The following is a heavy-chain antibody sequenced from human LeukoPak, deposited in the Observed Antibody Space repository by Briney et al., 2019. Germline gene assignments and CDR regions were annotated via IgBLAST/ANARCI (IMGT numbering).Heavy chain of an antibody. CDR1: GFTSSSYE. CDR3: ARVGTPRGYYYYGMDV. J-gene: IGHJ6*04. Sequence: GGSLRLPCAASGFTSSSYEMNWVRQAPGKGLEWVSYISSSGSTIYYADSVKGRFTISRDNAKNSLYLQMNSLRAEDTAVYYCARVGTPRGYYYYGMDVWGKGTTVTVSS. CDR2: ISSSGSTI. V-gene: IGHV3-48*03. D-gene: IGHD3-10*01.